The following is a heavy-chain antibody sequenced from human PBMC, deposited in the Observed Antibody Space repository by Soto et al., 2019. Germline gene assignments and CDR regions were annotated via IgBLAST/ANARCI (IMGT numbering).Heavy chain of an antibody. Sequence: GESLKISCKGSGYTFTNYWIGWVRQMPGKGLEWMGVIYPSDSDTRYSPSFQGQVTISADKSISTAYLQWSSLKASDTAMYYCARGYTYTYFWFDPWGQGTLVTVSS. CDR2: IYPSDSDT. J-gene: IGHJ5*02. CDR3: ARGYTYTYFWFDP. V-gene: IGHV5-51*01. D-gene: IGHD2-2*02. CDR1: GYTFTNYW.